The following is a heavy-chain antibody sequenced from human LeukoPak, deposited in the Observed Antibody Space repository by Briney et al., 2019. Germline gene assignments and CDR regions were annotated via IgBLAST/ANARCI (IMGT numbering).Heavy chain of an antibody. CDR1: GGSISSYY. CDR2: IYYSEST. Sequence: SETLSLTCTVSGGSISSYYWSWIRQPPGKGLEWIGYIYYSESTNYNPSPKSRVTISVDTSKNQFSLKLSSVTAADTAVYYCARDGYSQLLDLGGMDVWGKGTTVTVSS. J-gene: IGHJ6*04. V-gene: IGHV4-59*01. D-gene: IGHD2-2*02. CDR3: ARDGYSQLLDLGGMDV.